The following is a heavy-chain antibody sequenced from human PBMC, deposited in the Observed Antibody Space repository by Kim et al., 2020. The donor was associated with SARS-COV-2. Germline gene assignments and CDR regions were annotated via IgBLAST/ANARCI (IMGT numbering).Heavy chain of an antibody. Sequence: GGSLRLSCAASGFTFSSYAMSWVRQAPGKGLEWVSAISGSGGSTYYADSVKGRFTISRDNSKNTLYLQMNSLRAEDTAVYYFAKVAVVVVGATQGDYGMDVWGQGTTVTVS. J-gene: IGHJ6*02. CDR3: AKVAVVVVGATQGDYGMDV. V-gene: IGHV3-23*01. CDR1: GFTFSSYA. D-gene: IGHD2-15*01. CDR2: ISGSGGST.